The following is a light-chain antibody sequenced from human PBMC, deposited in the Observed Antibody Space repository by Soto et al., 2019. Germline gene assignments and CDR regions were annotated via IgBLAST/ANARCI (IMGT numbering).Light chain of an antibody. Sequence: QLVLTQPPSVSGAPGQRVTISCTGSSSNIGAGYDVHWYQQLPGTAPKLLIYGNSNRPSGVPDRFSGSKSGTSASLAITGLQAEDEADYYCQSYDSSLSGPSHVVFGGGTKVTVL. CDR3: QSYDSSLSGPSHVV. J-gene: IGLJ2*01. V-gene: IGLV1-40*01. CDR1: SSNIGAGYD. CDR2: GNS.